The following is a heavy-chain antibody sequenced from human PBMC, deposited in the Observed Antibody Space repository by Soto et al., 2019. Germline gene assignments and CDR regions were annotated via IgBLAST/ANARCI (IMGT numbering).Heavy chain of an antibody. J-gene: IGHJ6*01. D-gene: IGHD3-9*01. CDR3: ARDRSCDRNFCDSIGV. Sequence: QVQLVQSGAEVKKPGASVKVSCQTSGYPFTHYGIGWVRQAPGLGLDWMGWISPYNGNPNYAQNHQGRVTLTTDTTTSRYLLEVSSLKPEHTAVYFCARDRSCDRNFCDSIGVWGQGTT. CDR1: GYPFTHYG. CDR2: ISPYNGNP. V-gene: IGHV1-18*01.